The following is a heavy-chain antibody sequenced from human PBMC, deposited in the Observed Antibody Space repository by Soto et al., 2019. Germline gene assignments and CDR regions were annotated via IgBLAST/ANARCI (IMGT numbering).Heavy chain of an antibody. CDR1: GYTFSDFA. V-gene: IGHV1-18*04. J-gene: IGHJ4*02. Sequence: QVLLVHSGSEVKKPGASMKVSCQTSGYTFSDFALTWVRQVPDKGLEWLGWISPYTGKTNYAQRVHDRVALTTDTSTRTAYLELRSLTSDDTAVYYCARLGWELLSGRRYFDYWGQGTLVTVSS. D-gene: IGHD1-26*01. CDR2: ISPYTGKT. CDR3: ARLGWELLSGRRYFDY.